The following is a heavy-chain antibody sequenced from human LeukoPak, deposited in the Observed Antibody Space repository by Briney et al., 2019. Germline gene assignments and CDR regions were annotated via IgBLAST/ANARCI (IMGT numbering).Heavy chain of an antibody. J-gene: IGHJ4*02. CDR2: ISWNSGSI. Sequence: PGRSLRLSCAASGFTFDDYAMHWVRQAPGKGLEWVSGISWNSGSIGYADSVKGRFTISRDNAKNTLYLQMNSLRAEDTAVYYCARVNLYSSGWYRNWGQGTLVTVSS. V-gene: IGHV3-9*01. CDR1: GFTFDDYA. D-gene: IGHD6-19*01. CDR3: ARVNLYSSGWYRN.